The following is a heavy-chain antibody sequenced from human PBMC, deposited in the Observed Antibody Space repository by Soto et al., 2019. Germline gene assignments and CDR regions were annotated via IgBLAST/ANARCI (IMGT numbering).Heavy chain of an antibody. V-gene: IGHV4-31*03. Sequence: SETLSLTCTVSGGSISSGGYYWSWIRQHPGKGLEWIGYIYYSGSTYYNPSLKSRVTISVDTSKNQFSLKLSSVTAADTAVYYCARGRFPITVFGVVSADPMYYFDYWGQGTLVTVPQ. CDR1: GGSISSGGYY. CDR2: IYYSGST. J-gene: IGHJ4*02. D-gene: IGHD3-3*01. CDR3: ARGRFPITVFGVVSADPMYYFDY.